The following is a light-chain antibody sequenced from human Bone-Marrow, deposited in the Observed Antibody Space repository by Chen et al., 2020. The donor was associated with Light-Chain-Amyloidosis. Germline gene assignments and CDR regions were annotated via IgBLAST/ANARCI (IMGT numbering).Light chain of an antibody. CDR2: DDS. CDR3: QVWDRSSARPV. V-gene: IGLV3-21*02. J-gene: IGLJ3*02. CDR1: NIGSTS. Sequence: SYVLTQPSSVSVAPGQTATIAWGGNNIGSTSVHWYQQTPGQAPLLVVYDDSDRPSGIPERLSGSNSGPTATLTISRVEAGDVADYYCQVWDRSSARPVFGGGTKLTVL.